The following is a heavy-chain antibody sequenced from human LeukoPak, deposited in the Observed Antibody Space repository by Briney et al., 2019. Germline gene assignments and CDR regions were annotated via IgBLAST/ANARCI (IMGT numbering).Heavy chain of an antibody. J-gene: IGHJ6*04. CDR3: AELGITMIGGV. Sequence: PGGSLRLSCAASGFIFSSYEMNWVRQAPGKGLEWISYISSSGRITYYADSVKGRFTSSRDNAKNSLYLQMNSLRAEDTAVYHCAELGITMIGGVWGKGTTVTISS. CDR1: GFIFSSYE. V-gene: IGHV3-48*03. D-gene: IGHD3-10*02. CDR2: ISSSGRIT.